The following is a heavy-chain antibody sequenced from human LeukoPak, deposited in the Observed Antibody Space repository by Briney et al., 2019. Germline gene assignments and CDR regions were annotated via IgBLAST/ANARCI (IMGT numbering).Heavy chain of an antibody. CDR3: ATTSYYYDSPDY. CDR2: IFYSGKT. V-gene: IGHV4-39*01. J-gene: IGHJ4*02. CDR1: DVSISTSGYY. D-gene: IGHD3-22*01. Sequence: SETLSLTCTVSDVSISTSGYYWAWIRQPPGKGLEWIGSIFYSGKTYYNPSLESRVTISVDTSTNQFSLKLSSVTAADTAVYYCATTSYYYDSPDYWGQGTLVTVSS.